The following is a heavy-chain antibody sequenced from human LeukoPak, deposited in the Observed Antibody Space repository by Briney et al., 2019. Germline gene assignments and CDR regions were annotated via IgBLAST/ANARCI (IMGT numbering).Heavy chain of an antibody. Sequence: ASVKVSCKASGYTFTSYYMHLVRQAPGQGLEWMGIINPSGGSTSYAQKFQGRVTMTEDTSTDTAYMELSSLRSEDTAVYYCATTFLSGDSEAFDYWGQGTLVTVSS. CDR1: GYTFTSYY. CDR3: ATTFLSGDSEAFDY. V-gene: IGHV1-46*01. CDR2: INPSGGST. J-gene: IGHJ4*02. D-gene: IGHD4-17*01.